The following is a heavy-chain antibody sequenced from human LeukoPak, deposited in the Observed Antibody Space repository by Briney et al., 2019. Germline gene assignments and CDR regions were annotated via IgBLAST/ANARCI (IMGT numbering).Heavy chain of an antibody. CDR2: IYTTGST. Sequence: PSQTLSLTCAVSGDSISSDNYYWSWIRQPAGKGLKWIGRIYTTGSTNYNPSLKSRVSISVDTSKNQFSLKLNSVTAADTAVYYCARERIGYCSRTSCYAGNWLDPWGQGTLVTVSS. CDR1: GDSISSDNYY. CDR3: ARERIGYCSRTSCYAGNWLDP. J-gene: IGHJ5*02. V-gene: IGHV4-61*02. D-gene: IGHD2-2*01.